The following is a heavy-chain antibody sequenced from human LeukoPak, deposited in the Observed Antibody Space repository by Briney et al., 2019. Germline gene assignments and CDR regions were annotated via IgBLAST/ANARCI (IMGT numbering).Heavy chain of an antibody. J-gene: IGHJ6*03. V-gene: IGHV4-61*02. Sequence: TSETLSLTCTVSGDSISSGSYYWSWIRQPAGKGLEWIGRIYSNGDTKFNPPLKSRVTISLDTSKNQFSLKLSSATAADTAVYYCASRHSKQQPYYYYMDIWGKGTTVTVSS. CDR2: IYSNGDT. D-gene: IGHD6-13*01. CDR1: GDSISSGSYY. CDR3: ASRHSKQQPYYYYMDI.